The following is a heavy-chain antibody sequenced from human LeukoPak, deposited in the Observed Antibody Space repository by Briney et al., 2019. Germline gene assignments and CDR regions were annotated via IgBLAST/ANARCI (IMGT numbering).Heavy chain of an antibody. CDR2: IYHSGST. D-gene: IGHD2/OR15-2a*01. V-gene: IGHV4-38-2*02. Sequence: SETLSLTCTVSGYSISSGYYWGWIRQPPGKGLEWIGSIYHSGSTYYNPSLKSRVTISVDTSKNQFSLKLSSVTAADTAVYYCAREEDYFRYFDYWGQGTLVTVSS. CDR1: GYSISSGYY. J-gene: IGHJ4*02. CDR3: AREEDYFRYFDY.